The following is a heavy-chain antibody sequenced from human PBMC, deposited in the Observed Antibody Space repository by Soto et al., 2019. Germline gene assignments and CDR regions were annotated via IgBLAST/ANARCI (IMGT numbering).Heavy chain of an antibody. CDR3: AKLPIEGAAAETSDY. V-gene: IGHV1-3*01. CDR1: GYTFTNYA. D-gene: IGHD6-13*01. Sequence: ASVKVSCKASGYTFTNYAVNWVRQAPGQRLEWMGWINAGNGHTKYSQKFQGRFTISRDNSKNTLYLQMNSLRAEDTAVYYCAKLPIEGAAAETSDYWGQGTLVTVSS. J-gene: IGHJ4*02. CDR2: INAGNGHT.